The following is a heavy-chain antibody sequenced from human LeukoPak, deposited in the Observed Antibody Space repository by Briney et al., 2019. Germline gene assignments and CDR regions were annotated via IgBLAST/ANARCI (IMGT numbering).Heavy chain of an antibody. CDR2: IYYSGST. V-gene: IGHV4-39*01. D-gene: IGHD3-22*01. Sequence: PSETLSLTCTVSGGSISSSSYYWGWIRQPPGKGLEWIGSIYYSGSTYYNPSLKSRVTISVDTSKNQFSLKLSSVTAADTAVYYCARGGDSSGSKGDDYWGQGTLVTVSS. J-gene: IGHJ4*02. CDR1: GGSISSSSYY. CDR3: ARGGDSSGSKGDDY.